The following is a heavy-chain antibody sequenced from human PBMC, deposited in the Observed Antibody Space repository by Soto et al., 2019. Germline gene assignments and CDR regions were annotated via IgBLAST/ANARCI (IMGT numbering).Heavy chain of an antibody. CDR2: IYHSGST. CDR3: AREAGDYVWGSYRYNDY. Sequence: QVQLQESGPGLVRPSGTLSLTCAVSGGSISSSNWWSWVRQPPGKGLEWIGEIYHSGSTNYNPSLKSRVTISVDKSKNQFSLKLSSVTAADTAVYYCAREAGDYVWGSYRYNDYWGQGTLFTVSS. V-gene: IGHV4-4*02. D-gene: IGHD3-16*02. CDR1: GGSISSSNW. J-gene: IGHJ4*02.